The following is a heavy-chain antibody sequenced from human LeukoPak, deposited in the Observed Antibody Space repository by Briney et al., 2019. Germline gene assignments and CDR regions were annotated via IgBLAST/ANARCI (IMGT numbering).Heavy chain of an antibody. V-gene: IGHV3-74*01. CDR2: ISGDGSST. CDR3: ARSSAGFDN. J-gene: IGHJ4*02. Sequence: PGGSLRLSCAASGFTFSSYWMHWVRQAPGQGLVWVSRISGDGSSTSYTDSVRGRFTISRDNAENTLILQMNSLRAEDTAVYYCARSSAGFDNWGQGTLVTVSS. D-gene: IGHD3-22*01. CDR1: GFTFSSYW.